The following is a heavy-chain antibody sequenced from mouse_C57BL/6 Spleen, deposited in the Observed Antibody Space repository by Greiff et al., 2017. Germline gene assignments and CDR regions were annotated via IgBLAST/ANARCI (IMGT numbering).Heavy chain of an antibody. CDR2: INYDGSST. J-gene: IGHJ2*01. D-gene: IGHD1-1*01. V-gene: IGHV5-16*01. CDR3: ARYYYGSSYYFDY. CDR1: GFTFSDYY. Sequence: EVQRVESEGGLVQPGSSMKLSCTASGFTFSDYYMAWVRQVPEKGLEWVANINYDGSSTYYLDSLKSRFIISRDNAKNILYLQMSSLKSEDTATYYCARYYYGSSYYFDYWGQGTTLTVSS.